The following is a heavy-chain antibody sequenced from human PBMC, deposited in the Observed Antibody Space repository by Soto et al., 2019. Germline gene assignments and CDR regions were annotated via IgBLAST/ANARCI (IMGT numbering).Heavy chain of an antibody. CDR2: IYYSGST. V-gene: IGHV4-59*08. CDR3: ARHRYGDYDRWFDY. CDR1: GGSISSYY. Sequence: SETLSLTCTVSGGSISSYYWSWIRQPPGKGREWIGYIYYSGSTNYNPSLKSRVTISGDTSKNQFSLKLSSVTAADTAVYYCARHRYGDYDRWFDYWGQGTLGTVSS. D-gene: IGHD4-17*01. J-gene: IGHJ4*02.